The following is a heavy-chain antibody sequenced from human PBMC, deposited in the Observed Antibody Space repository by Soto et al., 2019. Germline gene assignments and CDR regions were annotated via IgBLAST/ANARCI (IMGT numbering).Heavy chain of an antibody. CDR3: VKDHCGGDCYSNPYFDY. V-gene: IGHV3-33*06. CDR2: IWYDGSKK. D-gene: IGHD2-21*02. Sequence: GGSLRLSWAASGFTFSTYGIHWVRQAPGKGLEWLAVIWYDGSKKYYADSVQGRFTISRDNSKNTGYLQMNSLRAEDTAVYYWVKDHCGGDCYSNPYFDYWGQGTLVTVSS. CDR1: GFTFSTYG. J-gene: IGHJ4*02.